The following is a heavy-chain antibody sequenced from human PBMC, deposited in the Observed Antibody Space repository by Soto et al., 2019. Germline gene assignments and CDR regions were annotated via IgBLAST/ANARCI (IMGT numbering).Heavy chain of an antibody. CDR2: IYYSGST. Sequence: PSETLSLTCTVSGGSISSYYWSWIRQPPGKGLEWIGYIYYSGSTNYNPSLKSRVTISVDTSKNQFSLKLSSVTAADTAVYYCAKTYSGSYSPFDYWGQGTLVTVSS. J-gene: IGHJ4*02. V-gene: IGHV4-59*01. D-gene: IGHD1-26*01. CDR3: AKTYSGSYSPFDY. CDR1: GGSISSYY.